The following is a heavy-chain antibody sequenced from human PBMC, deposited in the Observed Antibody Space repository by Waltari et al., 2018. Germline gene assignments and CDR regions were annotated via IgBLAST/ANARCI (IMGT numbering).Heavy chain of an antibody. CDR3: ARDGHATYYYDSSGYYLDY. D-gene: IGHD3-22*01. V-gene: IGHV3-7*03. CDR1: GFTFSSYW. Sequence: EVQLVESGGGLVQPGGSLRLSCAASGFTFSSYWMRWVRQAPGKRMEWVANIKQDGSEKYYVDSVKGRFTISRDNAKNSLYLQMNSLRAEDTAVYYCARDGHATYYYDSSGYYLDYWGQGTLVTVSS. CDR2: IKQDGSEK. J-gene: IGHJ4*02.